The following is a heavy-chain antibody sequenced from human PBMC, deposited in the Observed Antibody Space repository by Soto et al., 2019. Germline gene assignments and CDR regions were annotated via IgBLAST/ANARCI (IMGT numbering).Heavy chain of an antibody. J-gene: IGHJ3*02. Sequence: EVKLLESGGGLVQPGGSLRLSCVASGFTFSSYDMSWVRQAPGKGLEWVSAISGSGGDTFYADSVKGRFTISRDNSKKALYGYLNGLRSEDTAIYYCAKEDDAWTNGHFDIWGQGTVVTVSS. V-gene: IGHV3-23*01. CDR1: GFTFSSYD. D-gene: IGHD2-8*01. CDR3: AKEDDAWTNGHFDI. CDR2: ISGSGGDT.